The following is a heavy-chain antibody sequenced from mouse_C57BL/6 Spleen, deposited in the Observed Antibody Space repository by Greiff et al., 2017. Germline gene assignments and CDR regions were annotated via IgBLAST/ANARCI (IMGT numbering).Heavy chain of an antibody. J-gene: IGHJ1*03. V-gene: IGHV1-72*01. Sequence: QVQLQQSGAELVKPGASVKLSCKASGYTFTSYWMHWVKQRPGRGLEWIGRIDPNSGGTKYNEKFKSKATLTVDKPSSTAYMQLSSLTSEDSAVYYCARGAFITTVVAPWYFDVWGTGTTVTVSS. D-gene: IGHD1-1*01. CDR1: GYTFTSYW. CDR2: IDPNSGGT. CDR3: ARGAFITTVVAPWYFDV.